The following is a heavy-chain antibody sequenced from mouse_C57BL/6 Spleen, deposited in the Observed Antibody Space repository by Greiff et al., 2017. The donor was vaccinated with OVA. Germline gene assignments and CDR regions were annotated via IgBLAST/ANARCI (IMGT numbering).Heavy chain of an antibody. D-gene: IGHD2-4*01. CDR3: ARFYDYPDYAMDY. CDR2: IYPSDSET. J-gene: IGHJ4*01. V-gene: IGHV1-61*01. CDR1: GYTFTSYW. Sequence: VQLQQPGAELVRPGSSVKLSCKASGYTFTSYWMDWVKQRPGQGLEWIGNIYPSDSETHYNQKFKDKATLTVDKSSSTAYMQLSSLTSEDSAVYYCARFYDYPDYAMDYWGQGTSVTVSS.